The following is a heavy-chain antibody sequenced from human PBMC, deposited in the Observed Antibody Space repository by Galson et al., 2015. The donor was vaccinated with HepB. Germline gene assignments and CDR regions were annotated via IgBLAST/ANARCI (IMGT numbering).Heavy chain of an antibody. CDR3: AKGIIVVVPAAYYFDY. Sequence: SLRLSCAASGFTFNSYAMSWVRQAPGKGLEWVSAISGSGGSTYYADSVKGRFTISRDNSKNTLYLQMNSLRAEDTAVYYCAKGIIVVVPAAYYFDYWGQGTLVTVSS. D-gene: IGHD2-2*01. V-gene: IGHV3-23*01. J-gene: IGHJ4*02. CDR2: ISGSGGST. CDR1: GFTFNSYA.